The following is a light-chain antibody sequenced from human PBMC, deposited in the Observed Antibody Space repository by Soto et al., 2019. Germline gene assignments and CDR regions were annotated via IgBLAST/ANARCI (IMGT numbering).Light chain of an antibody. J-gene: IGKJ4*02. Sequence: EIVLTQSPGTLSVSPGERATLSCRASQSVGRNYLAWYQQKPGQAPRLLINDASSRATGLPDRFSGSGSGTDFPLTISRLEPEDFAVYSFQQYASSPLTFGGGTKVEAK. CDR3: QQYASSPLT. V-gene: IGKV3-20*01. CDR1: QSVGRNY. CDR2: DAS.